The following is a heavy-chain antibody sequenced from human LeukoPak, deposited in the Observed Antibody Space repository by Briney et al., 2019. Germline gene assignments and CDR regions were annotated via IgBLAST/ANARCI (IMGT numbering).Heavy chain of an antibody. Sequence: GGSLRLSCAASGFTFSSYAMSWVRQAPGKGLEWVSAISGSGGSTYYADSVKGRFTISRDNSKNTLYLQMNSLRAEDTAVYYCAKDCGGSGSYGSFHYWGQGTLVTASS. CDR2: ISGSGGST. V-gene: IGHV3-23*01. J-gene: IGHJ4*02. CDR3: AKDCGGSGSYGSFHY. CDR1: GFTFSSYA. D-gene: IGHD1-26*01.